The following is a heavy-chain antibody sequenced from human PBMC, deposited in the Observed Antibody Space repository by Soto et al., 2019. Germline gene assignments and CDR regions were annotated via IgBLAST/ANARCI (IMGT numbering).Heavy chain of an antibody. J-gene: IGHJ6*02. Sequence: GGSLRLSCAASGFTFSSYGMHWVRQAPGEGLEWVADVSFDGSDKHYADSVKGRFTISRDNSKNTLYLQMNSLRAEDTAVYYCAKARRFLEWLYMDVWGQGTTVTVSS. CDR1: GFTFSSYG. CDR3: AKARRFLEWLYMDV. CDR2: VSFDGSDK. V-gene: IGHV3-30*18. D-gene: IGHD3-3*01.